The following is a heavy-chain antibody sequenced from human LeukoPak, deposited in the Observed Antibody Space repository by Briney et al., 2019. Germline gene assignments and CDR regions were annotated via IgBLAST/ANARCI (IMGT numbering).Heavy chain of an antibody. CDR2: ISGSGGST. J-gene: IGHJ4*02. Sequence: PGRSLRLSCAASGFTFSSYAMSWVRQAPGKGLEWVSAISGSGGSTYYADSVKGRFTISRDNSKNTLYLQMNSLRAEDTAVYYCARDAASMVGYHYHDYWGQGTLVTVSS. CDR3: ARDAASMVGYHYHDY. CDR1: GFTFSSYA. D-gene: IGHD5-12*01. V-gene: IGHV3-23*01.